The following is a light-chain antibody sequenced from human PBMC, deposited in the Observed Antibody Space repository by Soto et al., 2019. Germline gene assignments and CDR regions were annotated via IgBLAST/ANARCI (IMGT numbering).Light chain of an antibody. CDR2: SNN. CDR1: SSNIGSNT. J-gene: IGLJ1*01. CDR3: AAWNDNPNGPGYV. Sequence: SVLTQPPSASGAPGQRVTISCSVSSSNIGSNTVNWYQQLPGTAPKLLIYSNNQRPSGVPDRFSGSKSGTSASLAISGLQSEDEADYFCAAWNDNPNGPGYVFGTGTKVTVL. V-gene: IGLV1-44*01.